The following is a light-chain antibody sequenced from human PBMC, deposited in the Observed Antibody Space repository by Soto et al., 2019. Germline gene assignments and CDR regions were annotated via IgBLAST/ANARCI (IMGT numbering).Light chain of an antibody. CDR3: QQYHNWPPLT. Sequence: EFVLTQSPGTLSLSPGERATLSCRASQTARNNYLAWYQQKPGQAPRLLIYDASSRATGIPDRFSGGGSGTDFTLTISGLQSEDFAVYYCQQYHNWPPLTFGGGTKVDIK. V-gene: IGKV3-20*01. CDR1: QTARNNY. J-gene: IGKJ4*01. CDR2: DAS.